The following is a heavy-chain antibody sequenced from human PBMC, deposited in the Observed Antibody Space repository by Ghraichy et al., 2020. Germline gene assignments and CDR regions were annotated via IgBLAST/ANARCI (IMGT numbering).Heavy chain of an antibody. J-gene: IGHJ3*01. CDR2: LGADGGST. Sequence: GGSLRLSCAASEFTFDGYAMTWVHQAPGKGLEWVSTLGADGGSTFYADSVKGRFTISRDKSKRTMYLQMNSLRADDTAVYYCAKEGGRLGEGAFVVWGQGTKVTVSS. D-gene: IGHD3-10*01. CDR1: EFTFDGYA. CDR3: AKEGGRLGEGAFVV. V-gene: IGHV3-23*01.